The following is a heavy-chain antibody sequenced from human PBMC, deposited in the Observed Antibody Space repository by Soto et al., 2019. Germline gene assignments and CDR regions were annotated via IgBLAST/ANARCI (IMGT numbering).Heavy chain of an antibody. D-gene: IGHD2-15*01. Sequence: SETLSHTCTVSDGSISCGGYYRSWTRQHPGKGLEWIGYIYYSGSTYYNPSLKSRVTISVDTSKNQFSLKLSSVTAADTSVYYCARDRVAATWWFDPWGQGTLVTVSS. J-gene: IGHJ5*02. CDR2: IYYSGST. CDR1: DGSISCGGYY. V-gene: IGHV4-31*03. CDR3: ARDRVAATWWFDP.